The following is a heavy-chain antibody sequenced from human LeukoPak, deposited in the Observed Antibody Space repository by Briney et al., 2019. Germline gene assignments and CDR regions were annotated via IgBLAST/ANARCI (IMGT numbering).Heavy chain of an antibody. CDR3: ARHSIAAAGLLYYYYYMDG. J-gene: IGHJ6*03. D-gene: IGHD6-13*01. Sequence: GGSLRLSCAASGFTFSSYEMNWVRQAPGKGLEWVSYISSSGSTIYYADSVKGRFTISRDNAKNSLYLQMNSLRAEDTAVYYCARHSIAAAGLLYYYYYMDGWGKGTTVTVSS. V-gene: IGHV3-48*03. CDR1: GFTFSSYE. CDR2: ISSSGSTI.